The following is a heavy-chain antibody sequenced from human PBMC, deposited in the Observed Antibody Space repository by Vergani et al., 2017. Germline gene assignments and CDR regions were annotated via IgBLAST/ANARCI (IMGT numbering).Heavy chain of an antibody. Sequence: QVQLQESGPGLVKPSQTLSLTCTVSGGSISSGSYYWSWIRQPAGKGLEWIGRIYTSGSTNYNPSLKSRVTISVDTSKNQFSLKLSSVTAADTAVYYCARGLFTTEFDYWGQGTLVTVSS. CDR2: IYTSGST. CDR1: GGSISSGSYY. V-gene: IGHV4-61*02. D-gene: IGHD3-16*01. CDR3: ARGLFTTEFDY. J-gene: IGHJ4*02.